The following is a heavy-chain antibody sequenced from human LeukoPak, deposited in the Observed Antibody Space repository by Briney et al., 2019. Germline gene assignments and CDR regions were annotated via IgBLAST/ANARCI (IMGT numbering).Heavy chain of an antibody. V-gene: IGHV2-5*02. CDR3: AHKHTTMVYFDF. J-gene: IGHJ4*02. D-gene: IGHD5-18*01. CDR1: GFSLSTSGVG. Sequence: SGPTLVKPTQTLTLTCTFSGFSLSTSGVGVAWIRQPPGKALEWLAFIYWDDDKRYSPSLKSSLTITKDTSKNQVVLTMTNMDPVDTATYYSAHKHTTMVYFDFWGQGTLVTVSS. CDR2: IYWDDDK.